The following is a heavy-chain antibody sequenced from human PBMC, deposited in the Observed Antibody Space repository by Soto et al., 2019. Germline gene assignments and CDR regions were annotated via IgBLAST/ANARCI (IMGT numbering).Heavy chain of an antibody. J-gene: IGHJ3*02. CDR2: TRNKANSYTT. CDR3: ASLIIVGATRDAFDI. CDR1: GFTFSDHY. Sequence: PGGSLRLSCAASGFTFSDHYMDWVRQAPGKGLEWVGRTRNKANSYTTEYAASVKGRFTISRDDSKNSLYLQMNSLKTEDTAVYYCASLIIVGATRDAFDIWGQGTVVTVSS. D-gene: IGHD1-26*01. V-gene: IGHV3-72*01.